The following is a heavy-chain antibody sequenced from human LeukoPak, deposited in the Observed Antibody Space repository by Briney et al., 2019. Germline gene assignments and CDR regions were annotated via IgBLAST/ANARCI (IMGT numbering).Heavy chain of an antibody. CDR2: ISSSSSSYM. J-gene: IGHJ6*02. CDR3: ARDRDVPAIGMDV. CDR1: GFTFSSYT. Sequence: SGGALRLSCAASGFTFSSYTMNWVRQAPGKGLEWVSSISSSSSSYMYYADSVKGRFTISRDNAKNSLYLQMNSLRAEDTAVYYCARDRDVPAIGMDVWGQGTTVTVSS. V-gene: IGHV3-21*06.